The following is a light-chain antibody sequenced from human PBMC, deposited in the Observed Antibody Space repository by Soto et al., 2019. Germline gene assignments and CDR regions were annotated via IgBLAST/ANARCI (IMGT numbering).Light chain of an antibody. CDR2: DAS. Sequence: DVQMTQSPSTLPASVGDRVTITCRASQSIGTWLAWYQQKPGKAPKLLIYDASTLESGVPSRFSGSGSGTEFTLTISSLQPDDFATYYCQHYNSYSEAFGQGTKV. V-gene: IGKV1-5*01. J-gene: IGKJ1*01. CDR1: QSIGTW. CDR3: QHYNSYSEA.